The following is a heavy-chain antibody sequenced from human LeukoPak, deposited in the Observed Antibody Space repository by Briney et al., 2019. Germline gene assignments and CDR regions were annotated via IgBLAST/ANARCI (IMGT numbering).Heavy chain of an antibody. CDR1: GFTFSSYA. CDR3: AKDPTNLQYSSGWYSY. D-gene: IGHD6-19*01. J-gene: IGHJ4*02. CDR2: ISGSGGST. V-gene: IGHV3-23*01. Sequence: PGGSLRLSCAASGFTFSSYAMSWVRQAPGKGLEWVSAISGSGGSTYYADSVKGRFTISRDNSMNTLYLQMNSLRAEDTAVYYCAKDPTNLQYSSGWYSYWGQGTLVTVSS.